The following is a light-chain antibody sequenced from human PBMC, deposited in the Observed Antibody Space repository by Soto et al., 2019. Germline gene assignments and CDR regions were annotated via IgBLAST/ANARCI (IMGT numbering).Light chain of an antibody. J-gene: IGLJ1*01. CDR2: DVS. V-gene: IGLV2-11*01. Sequence: QSALTQPRSVSGSPGQSVTISCTGTSXDVGGYNYVSWYQQHPGKAPKLMIYDVSKRPSGVPDRFSGSKSGNTASLTISGLQAEDVADYYCCSYAGSYTFGFGTGTKVT. CDR1: SXDVGGYNY. CDR3: CSYAGSYTFG.